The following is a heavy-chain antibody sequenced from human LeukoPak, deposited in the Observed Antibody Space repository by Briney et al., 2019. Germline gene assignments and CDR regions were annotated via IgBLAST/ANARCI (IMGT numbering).Heavy chain of an antibody. J-gene: IGHJ5*02. V-gene: IGHV3-7*03. CDR1: GFIFKDYW. CDR3: AKDAQPRSRWFDP. D-gene: IGHD3-16*01. CDR2: IKQDGSEK. Sequence: GGSLRLSCAASGFIFKDYWMIWVRQAPGKGLEWVANIKQDGSEKYYVDSVKGRSTISRDNAKNSQYLQMNTLRAEDTAMYYCAKDAQPRSRWFDPWGQGTRVTVSS.